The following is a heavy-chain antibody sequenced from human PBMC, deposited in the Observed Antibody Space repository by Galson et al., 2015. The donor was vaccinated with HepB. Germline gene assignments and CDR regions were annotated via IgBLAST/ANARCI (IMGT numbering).Heavy chain of an antibody. J-gene: IGHJ5*02. D-gene: IGHD6-19*01. Sequence: SLRLSCAASGFTFDDYGMSWVRQAPGKGLEWVSGINWNGGSTGYADSMKGRFTISRDNAKNSLYLQMNSLRAEDTALYHCARDLDSSGRGWFDPWGQGTLVTVSS. CDR1: GFTFDDYG. CDR3: ARDLDSSGRGWFDP. V-gene: IGHV3-20*01. CDR2: INWNGGST.